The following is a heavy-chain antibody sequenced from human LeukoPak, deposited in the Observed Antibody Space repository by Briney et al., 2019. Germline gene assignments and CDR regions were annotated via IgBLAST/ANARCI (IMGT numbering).Heavy chain of an antibody. Sequence: PSQTLSLTCTVSGGSLNSGGYYWSWIRQQPGKGLEWIGYIYYRGSTYYNPSLKSRVTISVDTSKRQFSLKLSSVTAADTAVYYCARGGDSSYYGDYWGQGTLVTVSS. V-gene: IGHV4-31*03. J-gene: IGHJ4*02. CDR2: IYYRGST. CDR3: ARGGDSSYYGDY. D-gene: IGHD3-10*01. CDR1: GGSLNSGGYY.